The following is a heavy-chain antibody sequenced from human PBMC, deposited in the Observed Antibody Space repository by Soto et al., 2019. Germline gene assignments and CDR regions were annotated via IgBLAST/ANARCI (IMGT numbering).Heavy chain of an antibody. V-gene: IGHV1-2*02. CDR2: INPKSGGT. J-gene: IGHJ4*02. D-gene: IGHD1-26*01. CDR1: GYSFTVDY. Sequence: ASVKVSCKASGYSFTVDYMHWGRQAPGQGLEWMGWINPKSGGTMYPQKFQGRATTTWDTSISTAYMALTRLRSDDTAVYYCARDLAKGGGSAGFDYWGQGTLVTV. CDR3: ARDLAKGGGSAGFDY.